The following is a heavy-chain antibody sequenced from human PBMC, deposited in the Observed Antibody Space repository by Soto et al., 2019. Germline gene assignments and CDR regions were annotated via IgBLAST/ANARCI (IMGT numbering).Heavy chain of an antibody. V-gene: IGHV4-31*03. CDR1: GGSISSGGYY. D-gene: IGHD3-22*01. Sequence: QVQLQESGPGLVKPSQTLSLTCTVSGGSISSGGYYWSWIRQHPGKGLEWIGYIYYSGSTYYNPSLKSRVTISVDTSKNQFSLKLSSVTAADTAVDYCARGRWEYYYDSSGYYGPSYFDYWGQGTLVTVSS. CDR2: IYYSGST. J-gene: IGHJ4*02. CDR3: ARGRWEYYYDSSGYYGPSYFDY.